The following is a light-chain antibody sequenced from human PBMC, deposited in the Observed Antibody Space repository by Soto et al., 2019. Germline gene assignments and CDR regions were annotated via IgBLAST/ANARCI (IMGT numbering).Light chain of an antibody. J-gene: IGKJ5*01. Sequence: DIVMTQAPDSLAVFLGERANINCKSIQGRFYSSNNKNFLAWYQQKPGQPPKLLCYWASTRQSGVPDRFSGSGSGTDFTLTITSVQAEDVAVYYGQQYYRSLAITVGQGTRLEIK. CDR3: QQYYRSLAIT. CDR1: QGRFYSSNNKNF. V-gene: IGKV4-1*01. CDR2: WAS.